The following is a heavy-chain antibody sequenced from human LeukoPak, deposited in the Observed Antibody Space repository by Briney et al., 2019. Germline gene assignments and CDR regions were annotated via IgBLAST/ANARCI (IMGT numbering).Heavy chain of an antibody. J-gene: IGHJ4*02. CDR1: GYTFTSNY. CDR3: ARDQEGFDY. CDR2: IYPRDGST. V-gene: IGHV1-46*01. Sequence: ASVKVSCKASGYTFTSNYIHWVGQAPGQGLEWMGMIYPRDGSTRYAQKFQGRVTVTRDTSTSTVHMELSGLRSEDTAVYYCARDQEGFDYWGQGTLVTVSS.